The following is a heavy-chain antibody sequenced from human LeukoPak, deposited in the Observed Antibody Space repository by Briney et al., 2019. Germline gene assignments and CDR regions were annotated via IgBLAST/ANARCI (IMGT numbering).Heavy chain of an antibody. CDR1: GYTFTSYA. CDR2: INAGNGNT. CDR3: ARDRKYYDSSGAPLGY. V-gene: IGHV1-3*01. J-gene: IGHJ4*02. Sequence: ASVKVSCKASGYTFTSYAMHWVRQAPGQRLEWMGWINAGNGNTKYSQKFQGRVTITRDTSASTAYMELSSLRSEDTAVYYCARDRKYYDSSGAPLGYWGQGTLVTVSS. D-gene: IGHD3-22*01.